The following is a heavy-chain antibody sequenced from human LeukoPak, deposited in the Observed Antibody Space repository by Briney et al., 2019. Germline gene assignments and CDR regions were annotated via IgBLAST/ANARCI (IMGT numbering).Heavy chain of an antibody. D-gene: IGHD6-13*01. J-gene: IGHJ4*02. Sequence: GGSLRLSCAASGFTFSSYGMHWVRQAPGKGLEWVAVISYDGSNKYYADSVKGRFTISRDNSKNTLYLQMNSLRAEDTAVYYCARDPNQYEAAHAFHYWGQGTLVTVSS. CDR2: ISYDGSNK. CDR1: GFTFSSYG. CDR3: ARDPNQYEAAHAFHY. V-gene: IGHV3-30*03.